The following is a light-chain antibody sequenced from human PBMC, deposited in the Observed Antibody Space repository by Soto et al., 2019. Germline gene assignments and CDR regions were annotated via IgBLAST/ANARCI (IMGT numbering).Light chain of an antibody. CDR1: KGISSY. Sequence: AIRMTQSPSSFSASTGDRVTITCRASKGISSYLAWYQQKPGKDPKLLIYAASTLQSGVPSRFSGSGSGTDFTLTISCLQSEYFATYYCQQDYSYPPTFGGGTKVEIK. CDR2: AAS. J-gene: IGKJ4*01. CDR3: QQDYSYPPT. V-gene: IGKV1-8*01.